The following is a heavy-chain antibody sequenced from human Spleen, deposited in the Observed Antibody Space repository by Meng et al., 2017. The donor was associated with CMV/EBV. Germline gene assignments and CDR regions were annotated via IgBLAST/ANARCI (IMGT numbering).Heavy chain of an antibody. CDR2: ISWNSVSI. V-gene: IGHV3-9*01. J-gene: IGHJ4*02. D-gene: IGHD2-2*02. Sequence: SLKISCAASGFTFDDYAMHWVRQAPGKGLEWVSGISWNSVSIGYADSVKGRFTISRDNAKNSLYLQMNSLRPEDTALYYCAKAPEHCSSTSCFTFDYWGQGTLVTVSS. CDR3: AKAPEHCSSTSCFTFDY. CDR1: GFTFDDYA.